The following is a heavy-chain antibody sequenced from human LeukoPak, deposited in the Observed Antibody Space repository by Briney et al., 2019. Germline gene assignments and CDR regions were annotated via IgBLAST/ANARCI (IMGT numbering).Heavy chain of an antibody. Sequence: ASVKVSCKASGYTFTSYYMHWVRQAPGQGLEWMGIINPSGGSTSYAQEFQGRVTMTRDTSTSTVYMELSSLRSEDTAVYYCAREGSSYYFDYWGQGTLVTVSS. CDR1: GYTFTSYY. D-gene: IGHD3-10*01. V-gene: IGHV1-46*01. J-gene: IGHJ4*02. CDR2: INPSGGST. CDR3: AREGSSYYFDY.